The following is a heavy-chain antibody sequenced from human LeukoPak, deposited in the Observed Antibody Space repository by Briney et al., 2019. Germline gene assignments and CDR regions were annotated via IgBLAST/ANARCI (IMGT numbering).Heavy chain of an antibody. D-gene: IGHD1-1*01. CDR1: GGSISSYY. CDR2: IYYSGST. Sequence: PSETLSLTCTVSGGSISSYYWSWVRQPPGKGLEWIGYIYYSGSTNYNPSLKSRVTISVATSENQFSLKLSSVTAADTAVYYCARAEFALDNLDYWGQGTLVTVSS. CDR3: ARAEFALDNLDY. V-gene: IGHV4-59*01. J-gene: IGHJ4*02.